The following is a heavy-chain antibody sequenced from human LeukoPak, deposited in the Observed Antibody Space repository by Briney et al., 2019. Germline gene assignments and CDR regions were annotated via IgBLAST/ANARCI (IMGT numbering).Heavy chain of an antibody. CDR2: IYHTGST. V-gene: IGHV4-38-2*02. CDR3: AREPLSYYDSSGPY. CDR1: GYSITSGYY. J-gene: IGHJ4*02. Sequence: SETLSLTCTVSGYSITSGYYWGWIRQPPGKGREWVGSIYHTGSTFYNPSLKSRVTISVDPSKNQFSLKLSSVTAADTAVYYCAREPLSYYDSSGPYWGQGTLVTVSS. D-gene: IGHD3-22*01.